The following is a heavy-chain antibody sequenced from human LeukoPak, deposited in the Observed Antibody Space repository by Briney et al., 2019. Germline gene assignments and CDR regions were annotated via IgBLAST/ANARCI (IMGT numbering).Heavy chain of an antibody. J-gene: IGHJ4*02. CDR2: IYYSGST. CDR1: GGSIGSYY. Sequence: SETLSLTCTVSGGSIGSYYWSWIRQPPGKGLEWIGYIYYSGSTNYNPSLKSRVTISVDTSKNHFSLKLNSVTAADTALYYCARRLYGGNFDNWGQGTLVTVSP. V-gene: IGHV4-59*01. CDR3: ARRLYGGNFDN. D-gene: IGHD4-23*01.